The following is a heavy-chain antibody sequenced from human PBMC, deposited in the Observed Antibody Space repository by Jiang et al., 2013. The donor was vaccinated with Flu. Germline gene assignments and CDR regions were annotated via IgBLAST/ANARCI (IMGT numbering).Heavy chain of an antibody. CDR2: ISGFSNYI. CDR3: AREFVMGETEEGDYGMGV. CDR1: GFTFHSYT. D-gene: IGHD1-26*01. V-gene: IGHV3-21*06. Sequence: QLVESGGGLVKPGGPVRLSCAASGFTFHSYTMNWVRQAPGKGLEWVSSISGFSNYIYYEDSVKGRFTISRDNAKNSLFLQINSLRAQDTGVYFCAREFVMGETEEGDYGMGVWGQGTTVTVS. J-gene: IGHJ6*02.